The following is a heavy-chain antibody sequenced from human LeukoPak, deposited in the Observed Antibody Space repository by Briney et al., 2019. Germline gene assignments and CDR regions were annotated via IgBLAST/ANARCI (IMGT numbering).Heavy chain of an antibody. CDR1: GYSFTNYW. D-gene: IGHD3-9*01. Sequence: GESLKISCKGSGYSFTNYWIGWVRQMPGKGLEWMGIIYPGDSDTRYSPSFQGQVTISDDKSITTAYLQWSSLKASDTAMFYCARRTISDDWYFDLWGRGTLVTVSS. V-gene: IGHV5-51*01. CDR3: ARRTISDDWYFDL. J-gene: IGHJ2*01. CDR2: IYPGDSDT.